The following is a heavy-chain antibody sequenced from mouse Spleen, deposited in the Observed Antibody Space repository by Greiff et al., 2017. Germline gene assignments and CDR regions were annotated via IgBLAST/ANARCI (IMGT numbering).Heavy chain of an antibody. CDR2: INPSTGYT. Sequence: QVQLKESGAELAKPGASVKMSCKASGYTFTSYWMHWVKQRPGQGLEWIGYINPSTGYTEYNQKFKDKATLTADKSSSTAYMQLSSLTSEDSAVYYCATGTRRYFDYWGQGTTLTVSS. D-gene: IGHD4-1*01. V-gene: IGHV1-7*01. J-gene: IGHJ2*01. CDR3: ATGTRRYFDY. CDR1: GYTFTSYW.